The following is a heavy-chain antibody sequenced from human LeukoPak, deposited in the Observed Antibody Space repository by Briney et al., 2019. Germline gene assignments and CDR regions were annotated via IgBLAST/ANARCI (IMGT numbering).Heavy chain of an antibody. V-gene: IGHV4-39*07. D-gene: IGHD3-22*01. CDR2: IYYTGGT. CDR1: GGSITSSSFY. Sequence: NPSETLSLTCSVSGGSITSSSFYWGWIRQPPEKGLEWIGSIYYTGGTYYSPSLKSRVTMSVDTSNNQFSLKLSSVTAADTAVYYCARDRYYYDSSGYYYLPVEYFQHWGQGTLVTVSS. CDR3: ARDRYYYDSSGYYYLPVEYFQH. J-gene: IGHJ1*01.